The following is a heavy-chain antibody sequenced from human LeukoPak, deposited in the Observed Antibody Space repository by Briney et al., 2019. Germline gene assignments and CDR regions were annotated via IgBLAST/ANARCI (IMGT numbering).Heavy chain of an antibody. J-gene: IGHJ4*02. CDR2: ISGSGGST. V-gene: IGHV3-23*01. D-gene: IGHD2-15*01. CDR1: GFTFSSYA. CDR3: AKLKGDDQRRAKVTSGGPSDDY. Sequence: PGGSLRLSCAASGFTFSSYAMSWVRQAPGKGLEWVSAISGSGGSTYYADSVKGRFTISRDNSKNTLYLQMNSLRAEDTVVYYCAKLKGDDQRRAKVTSGGPSDDYWGQGTLVTVSS.